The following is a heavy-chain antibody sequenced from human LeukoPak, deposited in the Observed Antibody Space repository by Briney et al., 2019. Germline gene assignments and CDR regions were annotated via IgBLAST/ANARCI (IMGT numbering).Heavy chain of an antibody. CDR2: INPSGGST. Sequence: GASVKVSCEASGYTFTSYYMHWVRQAPGQGLEWMGIINPSGGSTSYAQKFQGRVTMTRDTSTSTVYMELSSLRSEDTAVYYCARDLVATIQAYWGQGTLVTVSS. J-gene: IGHJ4*02. D-gene: IGHD5-12*01. V-gene: IGHV1-46*01. CDR1: GYTFTSYY. CDR3: ARDLVATIQAY.